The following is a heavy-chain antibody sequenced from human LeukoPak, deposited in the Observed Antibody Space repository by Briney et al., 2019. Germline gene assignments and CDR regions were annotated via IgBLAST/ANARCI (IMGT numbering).Heavy chain of an antibody. V-gene: IGHV4-34*01. Sequence: PSETLSLTCAVYGGSFSGYYWSWIRQPPGKGLEWIGEINHSGSTNYNPSLKSRVTISVDTSKNQFSLKLSSVTAADTAVYYCARGRVWGSYPFRGTHFDYWGQGTLVTVSS. CDR1: GGSFSGYY. CDR3: ARGRVWGSYPFRGTHFDY. CDR2: INHSGST. J-gene: IGHJ4*02. D-gene: IGHD3-16*02.